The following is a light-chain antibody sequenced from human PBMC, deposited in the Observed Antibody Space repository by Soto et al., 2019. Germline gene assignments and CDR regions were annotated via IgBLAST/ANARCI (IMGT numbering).Light chain of an antibody. Sequence: QSALTQPPSASGSPGQSVTISCTGTSSDVGGYKYVSWYQQHPGKAPKLMIYEVSKRPSGVPDRFSGSKSGNTPSLTVSGLQAEDEADYYCSSYAGSNDVIFGGGTKVTVL. V-gene: IGLV2-8*01. J-gene: IGLJ2*01. CDR1: SSDVGGYKY. CDR2: EVS. CDR3: SSYAGSNDVI.